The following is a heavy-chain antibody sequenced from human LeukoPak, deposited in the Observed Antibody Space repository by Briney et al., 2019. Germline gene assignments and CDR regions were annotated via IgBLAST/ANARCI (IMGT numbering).Heavy chain of an antibody. CDR1: GFTFSSYA. CDR3: AKVGPREPAVYYFDY. CDR2: ISGSGGST. Sequence: GGSLRLSCAASGFTFSSYAMSWVRQAPGKRLEWVSAISGSGGSTYYADSVKGRFTISRDNSKNTLYLQMNSLRAEDTAVYYCAKVGPREPAVYYFDYWGQGTLVTVSS. V-gene: IGHV3-23*01. J-gene: IGHJ4*02. D-gene: IGHD2-2*01.